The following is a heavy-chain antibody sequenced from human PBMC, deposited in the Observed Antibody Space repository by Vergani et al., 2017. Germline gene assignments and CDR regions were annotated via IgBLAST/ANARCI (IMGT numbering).Heavy chain of an antibody. Sequence: VQLVESGGVVVQPGGSLRLSCAASGFTFSSYAMHWVRQAPGKGLEWVAVISYGGSNKYYADSVKGRFTSSRDNSKNTLYLQMNSLRAEDTAVYYCARSVGGRRDGYNKAEPRLDYWGQGTLVTVSS. CDR1: GFTFSSYA. V-gene: IGHV3-30-3*01. D-gene: IGHD5-24*01. J-gene: IGHJ4*02. CDR2: ISYGGSNK. CDR3: ARSVGGRRDGYNKAEPRLDY.